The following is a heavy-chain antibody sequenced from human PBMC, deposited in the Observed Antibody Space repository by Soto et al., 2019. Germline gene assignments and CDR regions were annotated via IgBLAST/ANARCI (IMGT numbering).Heavy chain of an antibody. V-gene: IGHV3-23*01. CDR1: GFTFDNYA. CDR3: AKDRLSSPCTWFDP. D-gene: IGHD5-12*01. J-gene: IGHJ5*02. Sequence: EVQLLESGGGLVQPRGSLRLSCAASGFTFDNYAMSWVRQAPGKGLEWVSGIGGSGVTTYYAHSVKGRFTISRDNSKNTLYLQMNSLRAEDTAVYYCAKDRLSSPCTWFDPWGQGTLVTVSS. CDR2: IGGSGVTT.